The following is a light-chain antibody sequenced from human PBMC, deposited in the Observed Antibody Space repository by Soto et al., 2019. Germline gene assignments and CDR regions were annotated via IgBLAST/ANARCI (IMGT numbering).Light chain of an antibody. V-gene: IGLV2-14*01. CDR1: SSDVGGYNY. J-gene: IGLJ2*01. CDR3: SSYTTSSTLYVV. Sequence: QSALTQPASVSGSPGQSITISCTGTSSDVGGYNYVSWYQQHPGKAPKLMIYEVSNRPSGVSNRFSGSKSGNTASLTISGPQAEDEANYYCSSYTTSSTLYVVFGGGTKLTVL. CDR2: EVS.